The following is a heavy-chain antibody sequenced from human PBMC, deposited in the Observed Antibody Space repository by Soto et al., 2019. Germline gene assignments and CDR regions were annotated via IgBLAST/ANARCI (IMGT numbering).Heavy chain of an antibody. CDR1: GFTFSSYS. V-gene: IGHV3-48*01. Sequence: PGGSLRLSCAASGFTFSSYSMNWVRQAPGKGLEWVSYISSSSSTIYYADSVKGRFTISRDNAKNSLYLQMNSLRAEDTAVYYCARAATIFGVALPDYWGQGTLVTVSS. CDR2: ISSSSSTI. J-gene: IGHJ4*02. CDR3: ARAATIFGVALPDY. D-gene: IGHD3-3*01.